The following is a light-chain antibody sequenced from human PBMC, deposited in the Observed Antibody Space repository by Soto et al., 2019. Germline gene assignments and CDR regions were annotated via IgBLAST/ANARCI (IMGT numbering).Light chain of an antibody. CDR3: SSYTSRTLVV. CDR2: EVS. V-gene: IGLV2-14*01. J-gene: IGLJ2*01. Sequence: QSALTQPASVSGSPGQSITISCTGTSSDVGGYNYVSWYQQHPGKAPKLMIYEVSNRPSGVSNRFSGSKSGNAASLTISVLQAEDEADYYFSSYTSRTLVVFGGGTQLTVL. CDR1: SSDVGGYNY.